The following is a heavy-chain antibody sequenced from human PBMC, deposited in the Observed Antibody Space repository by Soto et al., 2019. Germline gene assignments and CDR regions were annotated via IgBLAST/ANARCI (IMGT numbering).Heavy chain of an antibody. CDR3: ARHGRPGALDI. V-gene: IGHV4-59*08. Sequence: PSETLSLTCTVSGGSISSYYWSWIRQPPGKGLEWIGYIYYSGSTNYNPSLKSRVTISVDTSKNQFSLKLSSVTAADTAVYYCARHGRPGALDIWGQGAMVTVSS. CDR2: IYYSGST. CDR1: GGSISSYY. J-gene: IGHJ3*02. D-gene: IGHD3-10*01.